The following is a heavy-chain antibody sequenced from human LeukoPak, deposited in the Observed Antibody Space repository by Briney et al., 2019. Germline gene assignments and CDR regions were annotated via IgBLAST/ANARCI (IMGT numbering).Heavy chain of an antibody. CDR2: ISYSGST. CDR3: ARDFGGGTVYYFDY. CDR1: GGSISSYY. V-gene: IGHV4-59*12. Sequence: PSETLSLTCTVSGGSISSYYWSWIRQPPGKGLEWIGYISYSGSTYYNPSLKSRVTISVDTSKKQFSLKLSSVTAADTAVYYCARDFGGGTVYYFDYWGQGTLVTVSS. J-gene: IGHJ4*02. D-gene: IGHD2-8*01.